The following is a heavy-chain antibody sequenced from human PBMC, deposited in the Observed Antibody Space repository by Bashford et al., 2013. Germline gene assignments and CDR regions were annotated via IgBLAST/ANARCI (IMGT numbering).Heavy chain of an antibody. D-gene: IGHD1-26*01. V-gene: IGHV1-46*01. J-gene: IGHJ2*01. Sequence: ASVKVSCKASGYTFTSYYMHWVRQAPGQGLEWMGIINPSGGSTSYAQKFQGRVTMTRDTSTSTVYMELSSLRSEDTAVYYCARGPPGGATDWYFDLWGRGTLVTVSS. CDR2: INPSGGST. CDR3: ARGPPGGATDWYFDL. CDR1: GYTFTSYY.